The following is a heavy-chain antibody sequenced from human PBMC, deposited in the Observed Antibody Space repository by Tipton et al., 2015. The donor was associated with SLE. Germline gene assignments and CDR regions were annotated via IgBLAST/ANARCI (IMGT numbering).Heavy chain of an antibody. D-gene: IGHD3-16*01. CDR2: MYYSGST. V-gene: IGHV4-59*01. CDR3: AGSSERGSFKLDY. J-gene: IGHJ4*02. CDR1: GGSISGYY. Sequence: SLTCTVSGGSISGYYWSWIRQPPGKELEWIGYMYYSGSTNYNPSLKSRVTISVGTSKNQFSLKLSSVTAADTAVYYCAGSSERGSFKLDYWGQGTLVTVSS.